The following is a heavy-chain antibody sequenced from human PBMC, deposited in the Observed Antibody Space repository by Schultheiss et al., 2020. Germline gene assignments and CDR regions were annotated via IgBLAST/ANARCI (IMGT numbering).Heavy chain of an antibody. CDR1: GFTFGDYA. V-gene: IGHV3-23*01. CDR3: AKDSDVGYCTSGCRFRWFDP. CDR2: ITDSSGNT. D-gene: IGHD2-8*01. J-gene: IGHJ5*02. Sequence: GGSLRLSCAASGFTFGDYAMSWVRQAPGKGLEWVSSITDSSGNTYYADSVKGRFTISRDNSKNTLYLQMDSLRAEDTAVYYCAKDSDVGYCTSGCRFRWFDPWGQGTLVTVSS.